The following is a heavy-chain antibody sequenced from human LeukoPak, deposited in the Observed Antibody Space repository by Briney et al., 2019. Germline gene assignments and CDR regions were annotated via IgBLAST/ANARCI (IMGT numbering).Heavy chain of an antibody. CDR2: IYYSGST. J-gene: IGHJ4*02. V-gene: IGHV4-59*01. Sequence: SETLSLTCTVSGGSISSYYWSWIRQPPGKGLEWIGYIYYSGSTNYNPSLKSRVTISVGTSKNQFSLKLSSVTAADTAVYYCARRVAGTFGDYFDYWGQGTLVTVSS. D-gene: IGHD6-19*01. CDR3: ARRVAGTFGDYFDY. CDR1: GGSISSYY.